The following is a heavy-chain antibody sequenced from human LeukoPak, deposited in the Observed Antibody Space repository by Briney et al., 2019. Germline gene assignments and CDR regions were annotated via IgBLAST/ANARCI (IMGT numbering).Heavy chain of an antibody. CDR1: GGSISSYY. Sequence: SETLSLTCIVSGGSISSYYWSWIRQPAGKGLEWIGRIYTSGSTNYNPSLKSRVTISVDKSKNQFSLKLSSVTAADTAVYYCARGSRDGYNWVNFDYWGQGTLVTVSS. J-gene: IGHJ4*02. CDR2: IYTSGST. V-gene: IGHV4-4*07. CDR3: ARGSRDGYNWVNFDY. D-gene: IGHD5-24*01.